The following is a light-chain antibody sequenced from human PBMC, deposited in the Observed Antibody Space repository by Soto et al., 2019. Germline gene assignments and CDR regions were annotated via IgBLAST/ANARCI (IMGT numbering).Light chain of an antibody. CDR2: LDSDGRH. J-gene: IGLJ2*01. V-gene: IGLV4-69*01. Sequence: QSVLTQSHSASASLGASVKLTRTLSSGHSSYAIAWHQQQPEKGPRYLMKLDSDGRHTKGDAIPDRFSGSSSGAERYLTISSLQSEDEADYYCQTWGTGIHVVFGGGTKLTVL. CDR3: QTWGTGIHVV. CDR1: SGHSSYA.